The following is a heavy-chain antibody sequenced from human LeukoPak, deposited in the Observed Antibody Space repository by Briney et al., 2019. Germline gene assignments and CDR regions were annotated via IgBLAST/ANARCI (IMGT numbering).Heavy chain of an antibody. CDR2: ISGSGGST. D-gene: IGHD2-2*01. V-gene: IGHV3-23*01. CDR1: GFTFSSYG. Sequence: GGSLRLSCAASGFTFSSYGMSWVRQAPGKGLEWVSAISGSGGSTYYADSVKGRFTISRDNSKNTLYLQMNSLRAEDTAVYYCARDPSRTPSYSDYWGQGTLVTVSS. CDR3: ARDPSRTPSYSDY. J-gene: IGHJ4*02.